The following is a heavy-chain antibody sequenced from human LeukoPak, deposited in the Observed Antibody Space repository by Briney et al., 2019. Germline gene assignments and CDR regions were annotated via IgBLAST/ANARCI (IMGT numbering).Heavy chain of an antibody. CDR3: ARLSGTTVTTWARKYFDY. D-gene: IGHD4-11*01. CDR1: GGTFSSYA. Sequence: SVKVSCKASGGTFSSYAISWVRQAPGQGLEWMGGIIPIFGTANYAQKFQGRVTITADKSTSTAYMELSSLRSEDTAVYYCARLSGTTVTTWARKYFDYWGQGTLVTVSS. J-gene: IGHJ4*02. CDR2: IIPIFGTA. V-gene: IGHV1-69*06.